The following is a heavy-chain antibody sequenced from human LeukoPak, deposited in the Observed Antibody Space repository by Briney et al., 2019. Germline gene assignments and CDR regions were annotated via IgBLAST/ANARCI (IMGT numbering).Heavy chain of an antibody. J-gene: IGHJ6*03. CDR3: ARVPPGIAVAGTGPYYYYMDV. D-gene: IGHD6-19*01. CDR1: GYTFTSYY. Sequence: ASVKVSCKASGYTFTSYYMHWVRQAPGQGLEWMGIINPSGGSTKYAQKFQGRVTMTRDTSTSTVYMELSSLRSEDTAVYYCARVPPGIAVAGTGPYYYYMDVWGKGTTVTISS. CDR2: INPSGGST. V-gene: IGHV1-46*01.